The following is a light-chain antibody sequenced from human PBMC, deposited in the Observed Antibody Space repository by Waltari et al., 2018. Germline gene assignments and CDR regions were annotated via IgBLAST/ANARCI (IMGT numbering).Light chain of an antibody. CDR2: GVS. V-gene: IGKV1-16*01. CDR1: QNIDND. J-gene: IGKJ4*01. CDR3: QQYYGYPLS. Sequence: FQMTQSPSPLSASVGDRVTITCPASQNIDNDLAWFQQKPGNAPKSLIYGVSTLQSGVPSRFRGSRSGADFTLTISNLQPEDSATYFCQQYYGYPLSFGGGTKVEI.